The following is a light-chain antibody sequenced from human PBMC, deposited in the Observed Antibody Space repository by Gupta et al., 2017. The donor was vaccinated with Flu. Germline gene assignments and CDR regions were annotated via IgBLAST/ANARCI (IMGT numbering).Light chain of an antibody. CDR1: SSNIGSNT. V-gene: IGLV1-44*01. CDR3: ASWDDSLNGWV. CDR2: TNN. J-gene: IGLJ3*02. Sequence: QSVLTQAPSASGTPGQRVTIPCSGSSSNIGSNTANWYQQLPGTAPKLLIHTNNRRPSGVPDRFSGSKSGTSASLAISGLQSDDEADYYCASWDDSLNGWVFGGGTKLTVL.